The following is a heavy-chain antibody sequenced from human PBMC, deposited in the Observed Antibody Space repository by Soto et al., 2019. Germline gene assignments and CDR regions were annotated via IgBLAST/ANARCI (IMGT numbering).Heavy chain of an antibody. CDR1: GFTFSSYA. CDR3: AKDRQLRYFDWSPRSYYGMDV. V-gene: IGHV3-23*01. J-gene: IGHJ6*02. Sequence: GGSLRLSCAASGFTFSSYAMSWVRQAQGKGLEWVSAISGSGGSTYYADSVKGRFTISRDNSKNTLYLQMNSLRAEDTAVYYCAKDRQLRYFDWSPRSYYGMDVWGQGTTVTVSS. CDR2: ISGSGGST. D-gene: IGHD3-9*01.